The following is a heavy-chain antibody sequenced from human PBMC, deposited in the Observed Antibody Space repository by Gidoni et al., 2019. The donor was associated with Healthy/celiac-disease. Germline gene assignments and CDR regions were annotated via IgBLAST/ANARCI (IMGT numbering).Heavy chain of an antibody. V-gene: IGHV4-34*01. CDR3: AGLNLIMKEYFDL. Sequence: QVQLQQCGAGLFKPSATPSRTCAVYAGSFSGYYWRWIRLPPGKGLERIGAINHSASTNYNPSLKSRVTISVDTSKNQFYLKLSSVTAADTAVYYCAGLNLIMKEYFDLWGRGTLVTVSS. CDR2: INHSAST. CDR1: AGSFSGYY. J-gene: IGHJ2*01. D-gene: IGHD2-8*01.